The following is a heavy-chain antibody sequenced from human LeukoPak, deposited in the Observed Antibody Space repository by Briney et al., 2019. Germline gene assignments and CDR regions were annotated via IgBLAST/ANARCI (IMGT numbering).Heavy chain of an antibody. CDR1: GFTFSSTV. CDR2: ISNGGGMT. CDR3: ARLTTVVTYFDY. Sequence: GGSLRLSCAASGFTFSSTVLTWVRQAPGEGLEWVSTISNGGGMTYYADSVKGRFTISRDNAKNSLLLHMNSLRAEDTAVYYCARLTTVVTYFDYWGQGTLVTVSS. V-gene: IGHV3-23*01. D-gene: IGHD4-23*01. J-gene: IGHJ4*02.